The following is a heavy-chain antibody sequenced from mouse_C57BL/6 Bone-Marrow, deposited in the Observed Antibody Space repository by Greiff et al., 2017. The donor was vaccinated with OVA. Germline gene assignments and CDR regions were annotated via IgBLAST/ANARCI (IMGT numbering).Heavy chain of an antibody. V-gene: IGHV14-4*01. J-gene: IGHJ3*01. Sequence: EVQLVESGAELVRPGASVKLSCTASGFNIKDDYMHWVKQRPEQGLEWIGWIDPENGDTEYASKFQGKATITADTSSNTAYLQLSSLTSEDTAVYYCTTPAQATFFAYWGQGTLVTVSA. D-gene: IGHD3-2*02. CDR2: IDPENGDT. CDR3: TTPAQATFFAY. CDR1: GFNIKDDY.